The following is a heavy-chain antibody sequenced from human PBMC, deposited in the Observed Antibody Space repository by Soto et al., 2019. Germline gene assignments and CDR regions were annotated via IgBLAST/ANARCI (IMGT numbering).Heavy chain of an antibody. Sequence: GESLKISCKGSGYSFTSYWIGWVRQMPGKGLEWMGIIYPGDSDTRYSPSFQGQVTISADKSVSTAYLQWSSLKASDTAMYYCARDHAAASYGMDVWGQGTTVTVSS. CDR1: GYSFTSYW. J-gene: IGHJ6*02. D-gene: IGHD6-13*01. CDR2: IYPGDSDT. V-gene: IGHV5-51*01. CDR3: ARDHAAASYGMDV.